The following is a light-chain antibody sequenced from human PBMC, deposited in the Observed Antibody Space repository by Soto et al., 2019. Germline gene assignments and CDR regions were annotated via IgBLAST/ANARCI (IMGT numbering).Light chain of an antibody. CDR1: SSDVGGYNY. CDR2: DVT. J-gene: IGLJ2*01. V-gene: IGLV2-11*01. CDR3: CSYAGSYTSYVV. Sequence: QSALTQPRSVSGSPGQSVTISCTGTSSDVGGYNYVSWYQQHPGKAPKLMIYDVTKRPSGVPDRVSGSKSGNTASLTISGLQAEDEADYYCCSYAGSYTSYVVFGGGTKLTVL.